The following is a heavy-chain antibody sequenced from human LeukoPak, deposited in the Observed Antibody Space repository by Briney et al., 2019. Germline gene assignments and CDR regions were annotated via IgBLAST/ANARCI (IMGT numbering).Heavy chain of an antibody. V-gene: IGHV3-23*01. J-gene: IGHJ4*02. D-gene: IGHD6-13*01. CDR1: GFTFRTYA. CDR2: VTGSGGSS. CDR3: AKEGIAAPLYYFDY. Sequence: PGGSLRLSCAAYGFTFRTYAMSWVRQAPGKGLEWVSTVTGSGGSSYYADSVKGRFTISRDNSKNTLFLQMNSLRAEDTAVYYCAKEGIAAPLYYFDYWGQGNLVTVSS.